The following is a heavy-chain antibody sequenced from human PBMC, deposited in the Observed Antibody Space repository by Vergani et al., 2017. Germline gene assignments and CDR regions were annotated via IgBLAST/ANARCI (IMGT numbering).Heavy chain of an antibody. V-gene: IGHV3-21*01. CDR1: GFTFSSYS. J-gene: IGHJ5*02. CDR2: ISSSSSYI. Sequence: EVQLVESGGGLVKPGGSLRLSCAASGFTFSSYSMNWVRQAPGKGLEWVSSISSSSSYIYYADSVKGRFTISRDNAKNSLYLQMNSLRAEDTAVYYCARGFHMIVVVTPVDPWGQGTLVTVSS. CDR3: ARGFHMIVVVTPVDP. D-gene: IGHD3-22*01.